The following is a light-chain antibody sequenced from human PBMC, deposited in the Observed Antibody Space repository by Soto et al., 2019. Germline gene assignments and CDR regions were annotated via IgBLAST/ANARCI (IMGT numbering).Light chain of an antibody. J-gene: IGLJ2*01. Sequence: SYELTQPPSLSVAPGNTATITCGGNNIGNKSVHWYQQRPGQAPMLVMYYDSDRPSGIPERLSGSNFGNTATPTITRVEAGDEADYYCQVWDISSDHVVFGGGTKLTVL. CDR2: YDS. CDR3: QVWDISSDHVV. V-gene: IGLV3-21*04. CDR1: NIGNKS.